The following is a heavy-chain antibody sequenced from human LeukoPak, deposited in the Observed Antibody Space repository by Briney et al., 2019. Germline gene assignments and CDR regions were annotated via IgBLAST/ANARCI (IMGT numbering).Heavy chain of an antibody. V-gene: IGHV3-48*02. D-gene: IGHD1-26*01. J-gene: IGHJ4*02. CDR2: ISSSGTTM. Sequence: PGGSLRLSWAAAGFTFSDYTMNWVRQAPGKGLEWVSYISSSGTTMFYADSVKGRFTISRDNAKNSLFLQMNSLRDEDTAVYYCARGEVWGQGTLVTVSS. CDR3: ARGEV. CDR1: GFTFSDYT.